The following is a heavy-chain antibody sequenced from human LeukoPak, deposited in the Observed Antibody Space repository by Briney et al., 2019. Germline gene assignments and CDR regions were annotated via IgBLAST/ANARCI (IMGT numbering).Heavy chain of an antibody. V-gene: IGHV4-31*03. Sequence: PSETLSLTCTVSGGSISSGGYYWSWIRQHPGKGLEWIGYIYYSGSTYYNPSLKSRVTISVDTSKNQFSLKLSSVTAADTAVYYCARARAVVTAIYDYLGQGTLVTVSS. CDR2: IYYSGST. CDR3: ARARAVVTAIYDY. D-gene: IGHD2-21*02. CDR1: GGSISSGGYY. J-gene: IGHJ4*02.